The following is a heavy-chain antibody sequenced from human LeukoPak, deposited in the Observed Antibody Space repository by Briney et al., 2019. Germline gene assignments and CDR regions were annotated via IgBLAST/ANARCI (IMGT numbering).Heavy chain of an antibody. Sequence: ASVKLSCKASGYTFTSYDINWVRQATGQGLEWMGWMNPNSGNTGYAQKFQGRVTMTRNTSISTAYMELSSLRSEDTDVDNCAFDYGDDDFDYWGQGTMVTVSS. D-gene: IGHD4-17*01. J-gene: IGHJ4*02. CDR1: GYTFTSYD. V-gene: IGHV1-8*01. CDR3: AFDYGDDDFDY. CDR2: MNPNSGNT.